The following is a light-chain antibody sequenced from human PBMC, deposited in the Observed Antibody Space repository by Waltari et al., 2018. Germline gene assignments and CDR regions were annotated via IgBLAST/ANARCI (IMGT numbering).Light chain of an antibody. Sequence: EIVLTQSPDTLSLSPGEGATLSCRASQSLSSYFLAWYQHKPGQGPRLLIYAASSMATGIPGRFRGGKSGTDFILTISRLEPEDFAVYYCQQYGSSPVTFGQGTRLEIK. CDR2: AAS. CDR1: QSLSSYF. J-gene: IGKJ5*01. V-gene: IGKV3-20*01. CDR3: QQYGSSPVT.